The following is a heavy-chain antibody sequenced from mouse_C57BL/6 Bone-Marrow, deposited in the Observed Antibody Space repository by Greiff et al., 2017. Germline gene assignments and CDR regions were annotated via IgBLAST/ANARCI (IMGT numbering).Heavy chain of an antibody. J-gene: IGHJ1*03. Sequence: EVQLQQSGTGLARPGASVKMSCKTSGYTFTSYWMHWVKQRPGQGLEWIGAIYPGNSDTSYNQKFKGKAKLTAVTSASTAYMELSSLTNEDSAVYYCTSLPYGPYWYFDVWGTGTTVTVSS. D-gene: IGHD1-1*01. V-gene: IGHV1-5*01. CDR3: TSLPYGPYWYFDV. CDR1: GYTFTSYW. CDR2: IYPGNSDT.